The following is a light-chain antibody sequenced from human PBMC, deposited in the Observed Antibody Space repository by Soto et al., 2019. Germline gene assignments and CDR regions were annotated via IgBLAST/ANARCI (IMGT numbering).Light chain of an antibody. CDR2: KAS. V-gene: IGKV1-5*03. Sequence: DIQMTQSPSTLSASVGDRVTITCRASQSISNWLAWHQQKPGKAPKLLIYKASSLESGVPSRFSGSGSGTDFTLTISSLQPEDFATYYCQQANSFPVTFGQGTRLEIK. CDR1: QSISNW. J-gene: IGKJ5*01. CDR3: QQANSFPVT.